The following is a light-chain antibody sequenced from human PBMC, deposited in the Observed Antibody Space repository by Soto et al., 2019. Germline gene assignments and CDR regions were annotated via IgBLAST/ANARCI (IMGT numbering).Light chain of an antibody. Sequence: EIVMTQSPATLSVSPGERVTLSCRASQSVGFNLAWYQQKPGQTPRLLIFGALTRATGIPARFSGSGFGTEFTLAISSLQSEDFAVYYCQHYNNWPPMYTFGQGTKVEIK. CDR3: QHYNNWPPMYT. CDR2: GAL. V-gene: IGKV3D-15*01. CDR1: QSVGFN. J-gene: IGKJ2*01.